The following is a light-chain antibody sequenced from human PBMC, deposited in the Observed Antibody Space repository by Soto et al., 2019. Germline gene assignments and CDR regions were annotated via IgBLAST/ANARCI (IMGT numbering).Light chain of an antibody. CDR3: SSYTYSSTLV. CDR2: EVS. CDR1: SSDVGAHNY. V-gene: IGLV2-14*01. J-gene: IGLJ3*02. Sequence: QSVLTQPASVSGSPGQSITISCTGTSSDVGAHNYVSWYQQHPGKAPKLMIYEVSNRPSGVSNRFSGSKSGNTASLTISGLQAEDEADYYCSSYTYSSTLVFGGGTKLTVL.